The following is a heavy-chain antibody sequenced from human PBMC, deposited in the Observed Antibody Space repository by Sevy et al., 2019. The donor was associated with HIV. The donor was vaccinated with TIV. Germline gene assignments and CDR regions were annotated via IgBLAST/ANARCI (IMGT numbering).Heavy chain of an antibody. J-gene: IGHJ3*01. Sequence: SETLSLTCTVSGGSISSYYWSWIRQPPGEGLEWIGYFYYSGDTDYNSSLKNRVTISVDKSKNQLSLRLSSVTAADTAVYYGARERYDSNWYGLESGNDALDVWGQGTLVTVSS. CDR1: GGSISSYY. CDR2: FYYSGDT. V-gene: IGHV4-59*01. D-gene: IGHD4-4*01. CDR3: ARERYDSNWYGLESGNDALDV.